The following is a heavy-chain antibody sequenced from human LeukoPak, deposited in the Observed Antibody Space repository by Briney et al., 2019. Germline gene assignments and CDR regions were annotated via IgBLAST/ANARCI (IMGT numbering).Heavy chain of an antibody. V-gene: IGHV3-30*18. CDR1: GFTFSSYG. Sequence: GGSLRLSCAASGFTFSSYGMHWVRQAPGKGLEWVAVISYDGSNKYYADSVKGRFTISRDNSKNTLYLQMNSLRAEDTAVYYCAKDAGNSGYYFDYWGRGTLVTVSS. D-gene: IGHD4-23*01. CDR2: ISYDGSNK. CDR3: AKDAGNSGYYFDY. J-gene: IGHJ4*02.